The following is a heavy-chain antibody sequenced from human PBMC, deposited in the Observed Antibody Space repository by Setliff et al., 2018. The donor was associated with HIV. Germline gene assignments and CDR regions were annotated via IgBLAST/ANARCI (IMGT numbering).Heavy chain of an antibody. CDR1: GGSISSYY. CDR3: ARVPTSSWYVTTQRTKEYFHH. CDR2: IYYSGNT. Sequence: SETLSLTCSVSGGSISSYYWSWIRQPPGKGLEWIGSIYYSGNTYYNPSLKSRVTISEDTSRNQFSLRLSSVTAADTAIYYCARVPTSSWYVTTQRTKEYFHHWGQGTLVTVSS. V-gene: IGHV4-59*12. J-gene: IGHJ1*01. D-gene: IGHD6-13*01.